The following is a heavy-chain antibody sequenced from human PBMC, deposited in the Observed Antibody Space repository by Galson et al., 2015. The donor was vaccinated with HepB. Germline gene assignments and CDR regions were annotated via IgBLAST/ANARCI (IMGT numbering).Heavy chain of an antibody. D-gene: IGHD3-3*01. CDR2: ISAYNGNT. CDR1: GYTFTSYG. Sequence: SVKVSCKASGYTFTSYGISWVRQAPGQGLEWMGWISAYNGNTNYAQKLQGRVTMTTDTSTSTAYMELRSLRSDDTAVYYCARVADSIFGVDYYYVDYWGQGTLVTVSS. CDR3: ARVADSIFGVDYYYVDY. V-gene: IGHV1-18*04. J-gene: IGHJ4*02.